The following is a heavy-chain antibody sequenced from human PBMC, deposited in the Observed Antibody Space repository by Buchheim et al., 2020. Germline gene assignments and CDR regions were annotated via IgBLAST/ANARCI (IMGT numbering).Heavy chain of an antibody. CDR2: ISSSGSTI. CDR3: ARDQKQQGDFWGGYRFSSKIDYYGMDV. J-gene: IGHJ6*02. CDR1: GFTFSSYE. V-gene: IGHV3-48*03. D-gene: IGHD3-3*01. Sequence: EVQLVESGGGLVQPGGSLRLSCAASGFTFSSYEMNWVRQAPGKGLEWVSYISSSGSTIYYADSVKGRFTISRDNAKNSLYLQMNSLRAEDTAVYYCARDQKQQGDFWGGYRFSSKIDYYGMDVWGQGTT.